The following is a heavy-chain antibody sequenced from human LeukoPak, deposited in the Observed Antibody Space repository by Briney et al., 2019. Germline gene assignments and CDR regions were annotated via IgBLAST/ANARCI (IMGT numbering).Heavy chain of an antibody. Sequence: GGSLRLSCATSGFTFTNYAIHWVRQAPGKGLEWVAVISHDGSNEYYADSVKGRFTISRDNSKNTLYLQMNSLRAEDTAVYYYAKDSYGMDVWGQGTTVTVSS. V-gene: IGHV3-30*18. CDR1: GFTFTNYA. CDR2: ISHDGSNE. CDR3: AKDSYGMDV. J-gene: IGHJ6*02.